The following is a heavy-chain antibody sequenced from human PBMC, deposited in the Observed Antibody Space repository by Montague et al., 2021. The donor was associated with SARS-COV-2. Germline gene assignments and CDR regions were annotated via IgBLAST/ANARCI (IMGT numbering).Heavy chain of an antibody. Sequence: PALVKPTQTLTLTCTFSGFSLSTSGVGVGWIRQPPGKALEWLALIYWSDDKRYSPSLKSRLTITKDTSKNQVVLTMTNMDPVDTATYYCAHRLPGFQWFGEDTFDYWGQGTLVTVSS. V-gene: IGHV2-5*01. J-gene: IGHJ4*02. CDR2: IYWSDDK. D-gene: IGHD3-10*01. CDR1: GFSLSTSGVG. CDR3: AHRLPGFQWFGEDTFDY.